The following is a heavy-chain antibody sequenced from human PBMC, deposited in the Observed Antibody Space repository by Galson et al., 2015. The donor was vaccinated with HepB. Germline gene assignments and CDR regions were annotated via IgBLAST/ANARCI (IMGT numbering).Heavy chain of an antibody. CDR3: ARGLATRPPVDS. D-gene: IGHD6-6*01. CDR2: IMPLFDST. V-gene: IGHV1-69*06. J-gene: IGHJ4*02. Sequence: SVKVSCKASGGAFNSYSITWVRRAPGQGLEWMGGIMPLFDSTNYAQKFQGRVTITADKSANTAYMELNSLTSEDTAVYYCARGLATRPPVDSWGQGTLVTVSS. CDR1: GGAFNSYS.